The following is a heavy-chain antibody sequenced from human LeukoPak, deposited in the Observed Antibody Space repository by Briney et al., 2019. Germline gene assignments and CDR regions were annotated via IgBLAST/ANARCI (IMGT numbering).Heavy chain of an antibody. J-gene: IGHJ4*02. CDR1: GYSFISHW. CDR3: ARAPANSVYYFEY. V-gene: IGHV5-51*01. CDR2: IYPGDSDT. D-gene: IGHD4-23*01. Sequence: GESLKISCKGSGYSFISHWIGWVRQMPEKGLEWMGIIYPGDSDTRYSPSFQGQVTISADKSISTAYLQWSSLKASDTAMYYCARAPANSVYYFEYWGQGTLVTVSS.